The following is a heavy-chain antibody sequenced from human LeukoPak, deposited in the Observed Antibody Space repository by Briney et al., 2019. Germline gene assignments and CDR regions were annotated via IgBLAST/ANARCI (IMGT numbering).Heavy chain of an antibody. Sequence: GGSLRLSCAASGFTFSSYSMNWVRQAPGKGLEWVSSISSSSSYIYYADSVKGRFTISRDNAKNSLYLQMNSLRAEDTAAYYCARDRLDYGDYVPTDYWGQGTLVTVSS. V-gene: IGHV3-21*01. CDR2: ISSSSSYI. J-gene: IGHJ4*02. CDR1: GFTFSSYS. D-gene: IGHD4-17*01. CDR3: ARDRLDYGDYVPTDY.